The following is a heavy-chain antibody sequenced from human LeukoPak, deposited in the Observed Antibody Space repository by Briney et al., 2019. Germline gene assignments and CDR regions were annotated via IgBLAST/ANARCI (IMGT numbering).Heavy chain of an antibody. Sequence: GGSLRLSCAGSGLTFSSYWMSWVRQAPGKGLEWVANIKQDGSEKHYVDSVKGRFTISRDNAKNSLYLQMNSLRAEDTAVYYCARGEYGSGSYHIDYWGQGTLVTVSS. D-gene: IGHD3-10*01. V-gene: IGHV3-7*01. CDR1: GLTFSSYW. J-gene: IGHJ4*02. CDR2: IKQDGSEK. CDR3: ARGEYGSGSYHIDY.